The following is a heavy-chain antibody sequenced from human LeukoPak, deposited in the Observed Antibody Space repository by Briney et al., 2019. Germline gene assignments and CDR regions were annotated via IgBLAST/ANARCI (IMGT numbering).Heavy chain of an antibody. CDR1: GGSISSGGYY. D-gene: IGHD6-25*01. Sequence: RTSECLSLTCTVSGGSISSGGYYWSWIRQHPGKGLEWIGYIYYSGSTYYNPSLKSRVTISVDTSKNQFSLKLKSVTAADTAVYYCASSEKTRDYFDSWGQGTPVTVSS. J-gene: IGHJ4*02. CDR2: IYYSGST. V-gene: IGHV4-31*03. CDR3: ASSEKTRDYFDS.